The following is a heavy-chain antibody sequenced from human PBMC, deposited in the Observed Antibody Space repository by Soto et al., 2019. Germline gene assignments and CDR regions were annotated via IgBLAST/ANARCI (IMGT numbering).Heavy chain of an antibody. CDR2: ITPIFGTA. CDR1: GGTFSSYA. Sequence: QVQLVQSGAEVKKPGSSVKVSCKASGGTFSSYAISWVRQAPGQGLEWMGGITPIFGTANYAQKFQGRVTITADESTSTAYMELSSLRSEDTAVYYCARAREGYCTNGVCFFNWFDPWGQGTLVTVSS. V-gene: IGHV1-69*01. J-gene: IGHJ5*02. CDR3: ARAREGYCTNGVCFFNWFDP. D-gene: IGHD2-8*01.